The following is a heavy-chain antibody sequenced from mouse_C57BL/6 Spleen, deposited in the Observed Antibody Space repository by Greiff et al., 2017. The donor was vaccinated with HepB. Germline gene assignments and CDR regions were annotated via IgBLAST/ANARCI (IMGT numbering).Heavy chain of an antibody. D-gene: IGHD1-1*01. V-gene: IGHV1-82*01. CDR1: GYAFSSSW. Sequence: QVQLQQSGPELVKPGASVKISCKASGYAFSSSWMNWVKQRPGKGLEWIGRIYPGDGDTNYNGKFKGKATLTADKSSSTAYMQLSSLTSEDSAVYFCAREGVLLRSLYFDYWGQGTTLTVSS. J-gene: IGHJ2*01. CDR3: AREGVLLRSLYFDY. CDR2: IYPGDGDT.